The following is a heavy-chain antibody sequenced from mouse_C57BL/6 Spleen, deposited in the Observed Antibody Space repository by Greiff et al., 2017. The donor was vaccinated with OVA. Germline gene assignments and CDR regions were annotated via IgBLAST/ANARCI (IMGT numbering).Heavy chain of an antibody. CDR1: GFSLTSYG. D-gene: IGHD2-1*01. CDR3: ARNRAGNYAWFAY. Sequence: VKLMESGPGLVQPSQSLSITCTVSGFSLTSYGVHWVRQSPGKGLEWLGVIWSGGSTDYNAAFISRLSISKDNSKSQVFFKMNSLQADDTAIYYCARNRAGNYAWFAYWGQGTLVTVSA. V-gene: IGHV2-2*01. CDR2: IWSGGST. J-gene: IGHJ3*01.